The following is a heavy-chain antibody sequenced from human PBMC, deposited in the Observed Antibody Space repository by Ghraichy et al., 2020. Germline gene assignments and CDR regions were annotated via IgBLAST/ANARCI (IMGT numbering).Heavy chain of an antibody. V-gene: IGHV3-23*01. Sequence: GGSLRLSCAASGFTFSSKAMSWVRQAPGKGREWVSAISGSGGRTYYADSVKGRFTISRDNSKNTLYLQMNSLRAEDTAVYYCAKELVAGIFDYWGQGTLVTVSS. D-gene: IGHD6-19*01. J-gene: IGHJ4*02. CDR2: ISGSGGRT. CDR3: AKELVAGIFDY. CDR1: GFTFSSKA.